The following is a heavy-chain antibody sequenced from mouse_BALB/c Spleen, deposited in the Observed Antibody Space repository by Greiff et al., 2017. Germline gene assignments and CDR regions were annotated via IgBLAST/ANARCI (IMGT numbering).Heavy chain of an antibody. CDR2: ISSGSSTI. Sequence: EVKVVESGGGLVQPGGSRKLSCAASGFTFSSFGMHWVRQAPEKGLEWVAYISSGSSTIYYADTVKGRFTISRDNPKNTLFLQMTSLRSEDTAMYYCARLGAGYPFAYWGQGTLVTVSA. J-gene: IGHJ3*01. CDR3: ARLGAGYPFAY. V-gene: IGHV5-17*02. CDR1: GFTFSSFG. D-gene: IGHD1-2*01.